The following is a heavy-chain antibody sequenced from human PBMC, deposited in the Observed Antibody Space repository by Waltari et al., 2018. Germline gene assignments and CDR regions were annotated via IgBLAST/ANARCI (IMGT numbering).Heavy chain of an antibody. CDR1: GNTFTGHF. V-gene: IGHV1-2*02. CDR3: ASGLYATSYYADY. CDR2: INPNSGGT. Sequence: QARLAWSGGGVRKPGGRGERTCKTAGNTFTGHFVHWVRQAPGQGREWMGWINPNSGGTNYAQRLQGRFSMTRDTSLSTIYMELTRLTVDDTALYFCASGLYATSYYADYWGQGTQVTVSS. J-gene: IGHJ4*02. D-gene: IGHD3-3*01.